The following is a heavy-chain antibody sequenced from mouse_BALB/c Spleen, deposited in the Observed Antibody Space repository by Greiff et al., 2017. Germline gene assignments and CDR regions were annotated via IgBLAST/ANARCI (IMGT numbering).Heavy chain of an antibody. V-gene: IGHV5-4*02. D-gene: IGHD3-2*02. CDR3: ARVYSGKYYYDMDY. J-gene: IGHJ4*01. CDR2: ISDGGSYT. CDR1: GFTFSDYY. Sequence: EVMLVESGGGLVKPGGSLKLSCAASGFTFSDYYMYWVRQTPEKRLEWVATISDGGSYTYYPDSLKGRFTISRDNAKNNLYLQMSSLKSEDTAMYYCARVYSGKYYYDMDYWGQGTSVTVSS.